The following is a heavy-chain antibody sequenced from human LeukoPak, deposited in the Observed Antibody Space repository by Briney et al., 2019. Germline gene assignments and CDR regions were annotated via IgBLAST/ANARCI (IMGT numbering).Heavy chain of an antibody. Sequence: PSETLSLTCTVSGGPISSYYWSWIRQPPGKGLEWIGYIYYSGSTNFNPSLKSRVTISVDTSKNQFSLKLSSVTAADTAVYYCARLGSPQGYGGNKAFDIWGHGTMVTVSS. CDR3: ARLGSPQGYGGNKAFDI. CDR2: IYYSGST. D-gene: IGHD4-23*01. J-gene: IGHJ3*02. CDR1: GGPISSYY. V-gene: IGHV4-59*01.